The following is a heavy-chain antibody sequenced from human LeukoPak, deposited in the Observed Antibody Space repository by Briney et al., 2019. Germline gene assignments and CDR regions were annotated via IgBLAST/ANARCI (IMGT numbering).Heavy chain of an antibody. CDR1: GGSISSYY. D-gene: IGHD6-6*01. CDR2: IYHSGST. Sequence: SETLSLTCTVSGGSISSYYWSWIRQPPGKGLEWIGYIYHSGSTNYNPSLKSRVTISVDTSKNQFSLKLSSVTAADTAVYYCARFSTLEYSSSYAFDIWGQGTMVTVSS. CDR3: ARFSTLEYSSSYAFDI. V-gene: IGHV4-59*01. J-gene: IGHJ3*02.